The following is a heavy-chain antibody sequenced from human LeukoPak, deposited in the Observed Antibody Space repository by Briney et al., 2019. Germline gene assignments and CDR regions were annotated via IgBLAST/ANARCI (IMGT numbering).Heavy chain of an antibody. CDR2: MNPNTGNT. Sequence: ASVKVSCKASGYTFTSYDINWVRQALGQGLEWMGWMNPNTGNTGFAGKFQGRVTITGNTSISTVYMELTSLTSDDTAVYYCARGPLTGEHYHYYMDVWGTGTTITVSS. CDR1: GYTFTSYD. J-gene: IGHJ6*03. CDR3: ARGPLTGEHYHYYMDV. V-gene: IGHV1-8*01. D-gene: IGHD7-27*01.